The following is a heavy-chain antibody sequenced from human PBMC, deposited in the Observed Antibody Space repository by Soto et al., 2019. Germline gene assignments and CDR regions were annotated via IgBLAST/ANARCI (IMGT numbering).Heavy chain of an antibody. D-gene: IGHD3-3*01. CDR2: IWYDGSNK. CDR3: ARDADKSEYDFWSGYPLH. CDR1: GFTFSSYG. Sequence: GGSLRLSCAASGFTFSSYGMHWVRQAPGKGLERVAVIWYDGSNKYYADSVKGRFTISRDNSKNTLYLQMDSLGAEDAAVYYCARDADKSEYDFWSGYPLHWGQGTLVTVSS. V-gene: IGHV3-33*01. J-gene: IGHJ4*02.